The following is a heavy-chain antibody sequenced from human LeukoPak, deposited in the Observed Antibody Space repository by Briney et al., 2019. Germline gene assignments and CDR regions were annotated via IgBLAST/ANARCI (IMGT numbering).Heavy chain of an antibody. CDR2: IYTSGST. D-gene: IGHD3-22*01. CDR1: GGSISSYY. CDR3: ARTTYYYDSSGYYTGSHYFDY. J-gene: IGHJ4*02. V-gene: IGHV4-4*07. Sequence: PSETLSLTCTVSGGSISSYYWSWIRQPAGKGLEWIGRIYTSGSTTYNPSLKSRVTISVDTSKNQFSLKLSSVTAADTAVYYCARTTYYYDSSGYYTGSHYFDYWGQGTLVTVSS.